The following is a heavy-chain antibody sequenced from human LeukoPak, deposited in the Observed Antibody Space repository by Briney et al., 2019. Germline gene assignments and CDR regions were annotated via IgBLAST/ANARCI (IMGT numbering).Heavy chain of an antibody. CDR3: AGYCNGGDCSSVDY. V-gene: IGHV3-7*03. J-gene: IGHJ4*02. Sequence: PGGSLRLSCAASGFTFSSYWMSWVRQAPGKGLEWVANIKQDGSEKYYVDSEKGRFTISRDNAKNSLFLQMNSLRAEDTAVYYCAGYCNGGDCSSVDYWGQGTLVTVSS. CDR1: GFTFSSYW. D-gene: IGHD2-15*01. CDR2: IKQDGSEK.